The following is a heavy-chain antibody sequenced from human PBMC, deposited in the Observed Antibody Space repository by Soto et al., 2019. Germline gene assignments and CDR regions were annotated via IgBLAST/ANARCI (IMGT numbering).Heavy chain of an antibody. CDR1: GFTFSSYW. CDR2: IKQDGSEK. J-gene: IGHJ3*02. V-gene: IGHV3-7*01. CDR3: AREAYCSGGSCYSLGAFDI. Sequence: PGGSLRLSCAASGFTFSSYWMSWVRQAPGKGLEWVANIKQDGSEKYYVDSVKGRFTISRDNAKNSLYLQMNSLRAEDTAVYYCAREAYCSGGSCYSLGAFDIWGQGTMVTVSS. D-gene: IGHD2-15*01.